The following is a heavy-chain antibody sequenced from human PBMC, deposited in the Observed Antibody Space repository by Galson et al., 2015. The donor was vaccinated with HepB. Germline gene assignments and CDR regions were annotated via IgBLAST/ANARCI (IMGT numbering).Heavy chain of an antibody. CDR1: GGTFSSYA. Sequence: SVKVSCKASGGTFSSYAISWVRQAPGQGLEWMGRIIPILGIANYAQKFQGRVTITADKSTSTAYMELSSLRSEDTAVYYCARERPTVGPHPFGVVTLYYFDYWGQGTLVTVSS. CDR3: ARERPTVGPHPFGVVTLYYFDY. V-gene: IGHV1-69*04. D-gene: IGHD3-3*01. J-gene: IGHJ4*02. CDR2: IIPILGIA.